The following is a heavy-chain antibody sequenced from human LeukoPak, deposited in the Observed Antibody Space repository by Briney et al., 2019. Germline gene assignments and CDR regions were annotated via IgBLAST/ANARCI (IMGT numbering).Heavy chain of an antibody. CDR1: GFTFSSYA. J-gene: IGHJ4*02. Sequence: GGSLRLSCAASGFTFSSYAMSWVRQAPGKGLDWVSAISGSGGSTYYADSVKGRFTISRDNSKNTPYLQMNSLRAEDTAVYYCAKAYSSGWYSENDYWGQGTLVTVSS. CDR3: AKAYSSGWYSENDY. CDR2: ISGSGGST. V-gene: IGHV3-23*01. D-gene: IGHD6-19*01.